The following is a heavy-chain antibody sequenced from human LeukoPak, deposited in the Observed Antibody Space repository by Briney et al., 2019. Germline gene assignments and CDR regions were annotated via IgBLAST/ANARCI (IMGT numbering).Heavy chain of an antibody. Sequence: GESLKISCKGSGYSFPNYWIGWVRQMPGKGLEWMGIIYPGDSDTKYSPSFQGQVTISADKSISTAYLQWSSRKASDTAMYHCARGTTIRGNWFDPWGQGTLVTVSS. CDR1: GYSFPNYW. CDR2: IYPGDSDT. V-gene: IGHV5-51*01. CDR3: ARGTTIRGNWFDP. D-gene: IGHD3-10*01. J-gene: IGHJ5*02.